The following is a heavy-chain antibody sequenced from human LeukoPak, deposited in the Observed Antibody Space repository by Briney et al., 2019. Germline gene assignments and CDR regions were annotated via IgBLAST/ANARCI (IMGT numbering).Heavy chain of an antibody. Sequence: SVKVSCKASGGTFSSYAISWVRQAPGQGLEWMGGIIPIFGTANYAQKLQGRVTMTTDTSTSTAYMELRSLRSDDTAVYYCARESPIFGVVIFDYWGQGTLVTVSS. J-gene: IGHJ4*02. CDR3: ARESPIFGVVIFDY. CDR1: GGTFSSYA. CDR2: IIPIFGTA. V-gene: IGHV1-69*05. D-gene: IGHD3-3*01.